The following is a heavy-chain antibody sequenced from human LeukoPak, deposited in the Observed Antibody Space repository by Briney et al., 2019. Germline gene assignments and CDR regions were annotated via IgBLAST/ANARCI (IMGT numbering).Heavy chain of an antibody. CDR2: ISYDGSNK. CDR3: AREARGRSDWSMPEY. J-gene: IGHJ4*02. Sequence: PGRSLRLSCAASGFTFSSYAMHWVRQAPGKGLEWVAVISYDGSNKYYADSVKGRFTISRDNAKNSLYLEMNSLRAGDTAVYYCAREARGRSDWSMPEYWGQGALVTVSS. CDR1: GFTFSSYA. V-gene: IGHV3-30*14. D-gene: IGHD3-9*01.